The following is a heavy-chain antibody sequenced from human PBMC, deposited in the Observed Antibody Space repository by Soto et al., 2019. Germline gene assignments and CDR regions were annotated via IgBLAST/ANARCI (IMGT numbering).Heavy chain of an antibody. J-gene: IGHJ6*02. CDR1: GFTFSSYA. V-gene: IGHV3-23*01. CDR3: ARARRGAPYYYTMDL. D-gene: IGHD3-10*01. CDR2: ISGSGGIT. Sequence: LRLSCIASGFTFSSYAMTWVRQAPGKGLEWVSDISGSGGITYYADSVKGRFTISRDNSKNTLNLQMNSLRADDTAVYYCARARRGAPYYYTMDLWGQGTTVTVSS.